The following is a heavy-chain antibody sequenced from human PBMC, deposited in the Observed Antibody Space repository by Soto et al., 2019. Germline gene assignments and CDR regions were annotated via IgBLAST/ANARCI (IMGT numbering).Heavy chain of an antibody. CDR2: IYYSGST. J-gene: IGHJ5*02. V-gene: IGHV4-39*02. Sequence: QLQLQESGPGLVKPSETLSLTCTVSGGSISSSSYYWGWIRQPPGKGLEWIGSIYYSGSTYYNPSLKSRVTISVDTSKNQFSLKLSSVTAADTAVYYCARDRVAGTLNWFDPWGQGTLVTVSS. CDR1: GGSISSSSYY. CDR3: ARDRVAGTLNWFDP. D-gene: IGHD6-19*01.